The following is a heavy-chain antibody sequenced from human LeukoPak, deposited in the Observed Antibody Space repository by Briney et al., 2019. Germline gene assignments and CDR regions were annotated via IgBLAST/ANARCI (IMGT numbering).Heavy chain of an antibody. J-gene: IGHJ6*03. Sequence: GASVKVSCKASGYTFTSYDINWVRQATGQGLEWMGWMNPNSGNTGYAQKFQGRVTITRSTSISTAYMELSSLRSEDTAVYYCARGTNDDFWSGYYYPTRNLVRHYYYYMDVWGKGTTVTVSS. V-gene: IGHV1-8*03. D-gene: IGHD3-3*01. CDR1: GYTFTSYD. CDR2: MNPNSGNT. CDR3: ARGTNDDFWSGYYYPTRNLVRHYYYYMDV.